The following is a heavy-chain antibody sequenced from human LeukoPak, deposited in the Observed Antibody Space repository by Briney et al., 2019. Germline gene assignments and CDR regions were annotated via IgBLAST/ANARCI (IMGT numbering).Heavy chain of an antibody. V-gene: IGHV4-59*01. CDR2: IYDSGST. CDR1: GGSISNYF. CDR3: ARDREAAAAIDS. D-gene: IGHD6-25*01. Sequence: SETLSLTCTVSGGSISNYFWSWIRQPPGKGLEWIGYIYDSGSTNYNPSLKRRVTISVDTSKNQFSLKLSSVTAADTAVYYCARDREAAAAIDSWGQGTLVTVSS. J-gene: IGHJ4*02.